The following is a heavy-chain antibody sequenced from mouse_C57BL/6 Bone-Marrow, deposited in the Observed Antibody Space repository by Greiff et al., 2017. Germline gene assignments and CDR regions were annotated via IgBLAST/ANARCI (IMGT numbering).Heavy chain of an antibody. CDR2: IDPSDSYT. CDR1: GYTFTSYW. CDR3: AREPYYYGSSYDY. Sequence: VQLQQPGAELVMPGASVKLSCKASGYTFTSYWMHWVKQRPGQGLEWIGEIDPSDSYTNYNQKFKGKSTLTVDKSSSTAYMPLSSLTSEDSAVYYCAREPYYYGSSYDYWGQGTTLTVSS. D-gene: IGHD1-1*01. V-gene: IGHV1-69*01. J-gene: IGHJ2*01.